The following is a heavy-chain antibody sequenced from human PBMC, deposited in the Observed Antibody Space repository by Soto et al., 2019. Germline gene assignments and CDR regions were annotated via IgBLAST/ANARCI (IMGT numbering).Heavy chain of an antibody. J-gene: IGHJ3*02. CDR3: ARDVVVVAATSI. V-gene: IGHV3-66*01. CDR1: GFTVSSNY. CDR2: IYSGGST. Sequence: GGSLRLSCAASGFTVSSNYMSWVRQAPGKGLEWVSVIYSGGSTYYADSVKGRFTISRDNSKNTLYLQMNSLRAEDTAVYYCARDVVVVAATSIWGQGTMVTVSS. D-gene: IGHD2-15*01.